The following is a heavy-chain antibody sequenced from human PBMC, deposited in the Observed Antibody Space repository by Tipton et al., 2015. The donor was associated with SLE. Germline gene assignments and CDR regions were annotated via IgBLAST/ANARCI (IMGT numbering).Heavy chain of an antibody. CDR2: FYYGKST. Sequence: TLSLTCTVYGGSFDYAWVWIRQPPGKGLEWIGSFYYGKSTFYNPSLKSRVSISVDTSTNRLFLNLISVTAADTALYYCARLISAYDCNFDYWGQGTLVTVSS. D-gene: IGHD5-12*01. V-gene: IGHV4-39*07. CDR3: ARLISAYDCNFDY. CDR1: GGSFDYA. J-gene: IGHJ4*02.